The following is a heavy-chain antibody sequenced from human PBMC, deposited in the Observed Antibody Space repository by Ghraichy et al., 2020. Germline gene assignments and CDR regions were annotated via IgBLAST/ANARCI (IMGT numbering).Heavy chain of an antibody. D-gene: IGHD3-22*01. Sequence: SETLSLTCTVSGGSISSYYWSWIRQPPGKGLEWIGYIYYSGSTNYNPSLKSRVTISVDTSKNQFSLKLSSVTAADTAVYYCARDQSLYYDSSGFGAAFDIWGQGTMVTVSS. J-gene: IGHJ3*02. CDR1: GGSISSYY. CDR3: ARDQSLYYDSSGFGAAFDI. V-gene: IGHV4-59*01. CDR2: IYYSGST.